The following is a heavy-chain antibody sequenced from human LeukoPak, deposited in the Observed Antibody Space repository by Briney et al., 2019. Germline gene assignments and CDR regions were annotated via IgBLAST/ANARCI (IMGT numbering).Heavy chain of an antibody. D-gene: IGHD3-22*01. Sequence: PSQTLSLTCTVSGGSISSGDYYWSWIRQPPGKGLEWIGYIYYSGSTYYNPSLKSRVTISVDTSKNQFSLKLSSVTAADTAVYYCARTYDSSGYSTFDYWGQGTLVTVSS. J-gene: IGHJ4*02. CDR2: IYYSGST. CDR1: GGSISSGDYY. V-gene: IGHV4-30-4*01. CDR3: ARTYDSSGYSTFDY.